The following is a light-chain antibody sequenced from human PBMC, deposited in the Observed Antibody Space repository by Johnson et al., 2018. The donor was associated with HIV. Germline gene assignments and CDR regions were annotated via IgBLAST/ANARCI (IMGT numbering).Light chain of an antibody. J-gene: IGLJ1*01. CDR3: GTWDSGLSAGNV. CDR2: ENN. Sequence: QSVLTQPPSVSAAPGQKVTISCSGSSSNIGNNYVSWYQQLPGTAPKLLIYENNKRPSGIPDRFSGSKSGTSATLGITGLQTENEADYYCGTWDSGLSAGNVFGTGTKVTVL. CDR1: SSNIGNNY. V-gene: IGLV1-51*01.